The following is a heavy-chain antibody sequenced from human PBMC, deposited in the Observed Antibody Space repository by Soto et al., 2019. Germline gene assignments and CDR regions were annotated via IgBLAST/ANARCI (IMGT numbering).Heavy chain of an antibody. CDR3: ARRKELWFGEFPYYYYGMDV. CDR2: IYYSGST. V-gene: IGHV4-39*01. CDR1: GGSISSSSYY. D-gene: IGHD3-10*01. J-gene: IGHJ6*02. Sequence: SETLSLTCTVDGGSISSSSYYWGWIRQPPGKGLEWIGSIYYSGSTYYNPSLKSRVTISVDTSKNQFSLKLSSVTAADTAVYYCARRKELWFGEFPYYYYGMDVWGQGTTVTVPS.